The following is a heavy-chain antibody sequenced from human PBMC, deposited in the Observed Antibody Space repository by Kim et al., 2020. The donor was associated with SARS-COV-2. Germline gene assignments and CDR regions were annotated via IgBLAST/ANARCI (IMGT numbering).Heavy chain of an antibody. V-gene: IGHV1-18*01. D-gene: IGHD3-9*01. CDR1: GYTFTGYG. CDR3: ARATYAILTGYYLLDY. Sequence: ASVKVSCKASGYTFTGYGFSWVRQAPGQGLEWMGCISAYNGNTNYAQNLQGRVTMTTDTSTTTAYMELRSLRSDDTALYYCARATYAILTGYYLLDYWGQ. J-gene: IGHJ4*02. CDR2: ISAYNGNT.